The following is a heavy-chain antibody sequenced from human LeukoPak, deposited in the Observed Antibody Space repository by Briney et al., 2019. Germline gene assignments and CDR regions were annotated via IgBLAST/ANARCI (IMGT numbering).Heavy chain of an antibody. D-gene: IGHD3-22*01. V-gene: IGHV1-18*01. CDR1: GYTFTSCG. J-gene: IGHJ4*02. Sequence: ASVKVSCKASGYTFTSCGISWVRQAPGQGLEWMGWISAYNGNTNYAQKLQGRVTMTTDTSTSTAYMELRSLRSDDTAVYYCARDISYYYDSSGYYFDYWGQGTLVTVSS. CDR2: ISAYNGNT. CDR3: ARDISYYYDSSGYYFDY.